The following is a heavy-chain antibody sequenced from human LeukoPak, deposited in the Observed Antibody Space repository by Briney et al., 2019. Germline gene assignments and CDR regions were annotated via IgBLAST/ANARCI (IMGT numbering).Heavy chain of an antibody. CDR2: ISVSAGTT. CDR1: GFTFNNYV. CDR3: AKGASYGFMYYFDF. Sequence: GESLKISCAASGFTFNNYVMGWVRQAPGKGLEWVSVISVSAGTTYYADSVEGRFTISRDNSKNTLYLQMNSLRAEDTAVYYCAKGASYGFMYYFDFWGQGTLVTVSS. D-gene: IGHD3-16*01. V-gene: IGHV3-23*01. J-gene: IGHJ4*02.